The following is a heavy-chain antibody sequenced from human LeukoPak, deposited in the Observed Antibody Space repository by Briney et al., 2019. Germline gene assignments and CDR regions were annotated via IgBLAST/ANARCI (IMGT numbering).Heavy chain of an antibody. J-gene: IGHJ4*02. CDR1: GGSINSFY. CDR2: IYNSVTT. CDR3: ARGSEWYGNYALDY. V-gene: IGHV4-59*01. D-gene: IGHD4-11*01. Sequence: SETLSLTCTVSGGSINSFYWSWIRQPPGKRLEWIGYIYNSVTTDYNPSLESRVTISVDTSKKQFSLNLGSVTAADTAVYYCARGSEWYGNYALDYWGQGIVVTVAS.